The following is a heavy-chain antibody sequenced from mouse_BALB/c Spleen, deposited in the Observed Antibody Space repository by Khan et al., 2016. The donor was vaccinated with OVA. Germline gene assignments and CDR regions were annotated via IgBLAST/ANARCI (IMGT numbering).Heavy chain of an antibody. J-gene: IGHJ4*01. V-gene: IGHV2-6-7*01. D-gene: IGHD2-10*01. CDR1: GFSLTGYG. CDR3: ARAYYGNYREAMDY. CDR2: IWGDGST. Sequence: QVQLKQSGPGLVAPSQSLSNTCTVSGFSLTGYGVNWVRQPPGKGLEWLGMIWGDGSTDYNSALKSRLNLSKDNSKSQVFLKMNSLQTDDTARYYCARAYYGNYREAMDYWGQGTSVTVSS.